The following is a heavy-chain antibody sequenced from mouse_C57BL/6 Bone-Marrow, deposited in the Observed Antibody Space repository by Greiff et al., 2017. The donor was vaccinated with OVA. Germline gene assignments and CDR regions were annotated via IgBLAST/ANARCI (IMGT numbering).Heavy chain of an antibody. D-gene: IGHD1-1*01. CDR2: IHPNSGST. V-gene: IGHV1-64*01. J-gene: IGHJ2*01. CDR1: GYTFTSYW. CDR3: ARRPFYYYGSSTFDY. Sequence: QVQLQQPGAELVKPGASVKLSCKASGYTFTSYWMHWVKQRPGQGLEWIGMIHPNSGSTNYNEKFKSKATLTVDKSSSTAYMQLSSLTSEDSAVYYCARRPFYYYGSSTFDYWGQGTTLTVSS.